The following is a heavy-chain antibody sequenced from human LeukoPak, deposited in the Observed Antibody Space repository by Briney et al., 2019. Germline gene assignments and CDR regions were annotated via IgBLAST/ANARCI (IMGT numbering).Heavy chain of an antibody. Sequence: GSVKVSCKASGYTFTGYYMHWVRQAPGQGLEWMGWINPNSGGTNYAQKFQGRVTMTRDTSISTAYMELSRLRSDDTAVYYCAITMIVGNPYYFDYWGQGTLVTVSS. CDR1: GYTFTGYY. D-gene: IGHD3-22*01. CDR2: INPNSGGT. CDR3: AITMIVGNPYYFDY. J-gene: IGHJ4*02. V-gene: IGHV1-2*02.